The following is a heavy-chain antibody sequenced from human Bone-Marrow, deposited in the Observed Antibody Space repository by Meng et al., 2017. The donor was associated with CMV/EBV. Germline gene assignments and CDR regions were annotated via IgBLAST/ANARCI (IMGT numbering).Heavy chain of an antibody. CDR3: AKDSGYYYDSSGYMN. Sequence: GESLKISCAASGFTFSSYWMSWVRQAPGKGLEWVANIKQDGSEKYYVDSVKGRFTISRDNAKNSLYLQMNSLRAEDTALYYCAKDSGYYYDSSGYMNWGQGTLVTVSS. CDR2: IKQDGSEK. CDR1: GFTFSSYW. J-gene: IGHJ4*02. V-gene: IGHV3-7*03. D-gene: IGHD3-22*01.